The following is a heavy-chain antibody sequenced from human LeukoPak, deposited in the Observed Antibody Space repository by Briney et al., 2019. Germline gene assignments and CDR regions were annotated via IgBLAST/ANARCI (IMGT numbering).Heavy chain of an antibody. V-gene: IGHV4-4*07. CDR3: VRVVFSWASTSGSYYFDY. CDR2: INTSGST. CDR1: GGSISSYY. J-gene: IGHJ4*02. Sequence: PSETLSLSCTVSGGSISSYYWSWIRRPAGKRLEWIGRINTSGSTNYNPSLKSRVTISVDTSKNQFSLKLSSVTAADTAVYYCVRVVFSWASTSGSYYFDYWGQGTLVTVSS. D-gene: IGHD1-26*01.